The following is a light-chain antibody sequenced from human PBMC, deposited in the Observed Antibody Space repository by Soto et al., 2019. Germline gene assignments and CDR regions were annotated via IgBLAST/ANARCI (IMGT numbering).Light chain of an antibody. J-gene: IGLJ2*01. V-gene: IGLV2-8*01. CDR1: SSDVGGYNY. CDR2: EVS. Sequence: QPVLTQPPSASGSPGQSVTISCTGTSSDVGGYNYVSWYQQHPGKAPKLMIYEVSKRPSGVPDRFSGSKSGHTASLTVSGLQAEDEADYYCSSYAGSNNLVFGGGTKLTVL. CDR3: SSYAGSNNLV.